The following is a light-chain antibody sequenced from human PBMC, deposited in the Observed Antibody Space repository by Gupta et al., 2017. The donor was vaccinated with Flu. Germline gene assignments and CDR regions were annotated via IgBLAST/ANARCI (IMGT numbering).Light chain of an antibody. Sequence: LTQSPAPLEWAPGERATRPCRASKGVSSSVAGDQQKPGRGHIILVYEVFKRATDITDRFSGSGSGTDFTRNSSSIEPEDFEGNYGQSWVTFGGGTKVEFK. J-gene: IGKJ4*01. V-gene: IGKV3D-11*01. CDR3: QSWVT. CDR1: KGVSSS. CDR2: EVF.